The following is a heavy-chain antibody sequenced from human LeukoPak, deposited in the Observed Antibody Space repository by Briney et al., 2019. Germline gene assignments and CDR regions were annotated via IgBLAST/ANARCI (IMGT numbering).Heavy chain of an antibody. D-gene: IGHD2-8*01. V-gene: IGHV3-7*01. Sequence: GGSLRLSCAASGFTFSLHWMSWVREAPGEGRWWVAHIKEDGSETYYVDSVKGRFILSRENAKNSLYLQMNSLRAEDTAVYYCARTDSGVIMMYTIRSAYWGQGTLVTVSS. CDR2: IKEDGSET. CDR1: GFTFSLHW. J-gene: IGHJ4*02. CDR3: ARTDSGVIMMYTIRSAY.